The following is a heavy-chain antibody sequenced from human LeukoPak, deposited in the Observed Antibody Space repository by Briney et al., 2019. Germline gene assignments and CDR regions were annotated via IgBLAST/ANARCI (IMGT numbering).Heavy chain of an antibody. CDR1: GYTFTSYD. CDR2: ISAYNGNT. J-gene: IGHJ4*02. V-gene: IGHV1-18*01. D-gene: IGHD3-3*01. Sequence: ASVKVSCKASGYTFTSYDINWVRQATGQGLEWMGWISAYNGNTNYAQKLQGRVTMTTDTSTSTAYMELRSLRSDDTAVYYCARDLRGYYDFWSGYNYFDYWGQGTLVTVSS. CDR3: ARDLRGYYDFWSGYNYFDY.